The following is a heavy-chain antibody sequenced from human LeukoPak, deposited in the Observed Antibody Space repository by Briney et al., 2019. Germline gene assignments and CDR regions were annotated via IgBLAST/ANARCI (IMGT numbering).Heavy chain of an antibody. V-gene: IGHV4-30-4*01. CDR2: IYYSGST. CDR3: ASERPNPTAMVPL. CDR1: GGSISSGDYY. J-gene: IGHJ4*02. Sequence: SETLSLTCTVSGGSISSGDYYWSWIRQPPGKGLEWIGYIYYSGSTNYNPSLKSRVTISVDTSKNQFSLKLSSVTAADTAVYYCASERPNPTAMVPLWGQGTLVTVSS. D-gene: IGHD5-18*01.